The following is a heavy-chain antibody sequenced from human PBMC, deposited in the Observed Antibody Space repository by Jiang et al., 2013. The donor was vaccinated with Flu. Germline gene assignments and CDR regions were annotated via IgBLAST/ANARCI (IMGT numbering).Heavy chain of an antibody. CDR1: GGSISSGYYY. CDR2: IFHSGST. CDR3: AREGAVAGTRRFDY. V-gene: IGHV4-31*03. Sequence: GSGLVKPSQTLSLTCTVSGGSISSGYYYWTWIRQHPGKGLEWIGYIFHSGSTYYNPSLKSRLTISVDTSKNQFSLKLSSVTAADTAVYYCAREGAVAGTRRFDYWGQGTLVTVSS. D-gene: IGHD6-19*01. J-gene: IGHJ4*02.